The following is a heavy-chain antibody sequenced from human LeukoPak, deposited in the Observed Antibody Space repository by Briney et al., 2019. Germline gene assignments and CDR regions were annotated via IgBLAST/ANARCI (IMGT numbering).Heavy chain of an antibody. CDR1: GFSFSSYG. CDR2: IQFDGNYK. J-gene: IGHJ4*02. Sequence: PGGSLRLSCAASGFSFSSYGMHWVRQAPGKGLEWVTFIQFDGNYKYYADSVRGRFNISRDNSKNTLYLQMSSLRAEDTAVYSCARDFMRYSSGLYFDNWGQGNLVTVSS. D-gene: IGHD6-25*01. CDR3: ARDFMRYSSGLYFDN. V-gene: IGHV3-30*02.